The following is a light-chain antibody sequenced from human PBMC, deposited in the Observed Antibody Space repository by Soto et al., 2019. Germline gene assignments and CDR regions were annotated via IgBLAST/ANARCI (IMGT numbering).Light chain of an antibody. V-gene: IGKV1-27*01. J-gene: IGKJ4*01. Sequence: DIQMTQSPSSLSASVGDRVTITCRASQGIRDYLAWYHQKPGKVPELLISGASTLHSVVPSRFSGSESGTESTLTIRNLQPEDVATYYCQQYNIAPLTFGGGTKVEIK. CDR3: QQYNIAPLT. CDR1: QGIRDY. CDR2: GAS.